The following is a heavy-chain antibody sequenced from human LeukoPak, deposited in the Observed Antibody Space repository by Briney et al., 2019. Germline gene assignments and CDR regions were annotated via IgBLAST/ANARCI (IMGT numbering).Heavy chain of an antibody. CDR3: AGGRTDIVVVPATLRNYYFDY. V-gene: IGHV1-46*01. J-gene: IGHJ4*02. Sequence: ASVKVSCKASGYTFTSYYMHWVRQAPGQGLEWMGIINPSGGSTSYAQKFQGRVTMTRDMSTSTVYMELSSLRSEDTAVYYCAGGRTDIVVVPATLRNYYFDYWGQGILVTVSS. D-gene: IGHD2-2*01. CDR1: GYTFTSYY. CDR2: INPSGGST.